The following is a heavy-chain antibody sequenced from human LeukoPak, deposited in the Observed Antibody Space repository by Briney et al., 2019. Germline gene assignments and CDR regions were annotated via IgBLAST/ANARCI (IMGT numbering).Heavy chain of an antibody. Sequence: PGGSLTLSCAASGFPFRSNWMHWVRHVPGRGLVWVSGINGDGINTKYADSVKGRFTISRDNAKNTLYLQMNSLRGEDAAVYYCARTDYFDRWGQGTLVTVSS. V-gene: IGHV3-74*03. CDR1: GFPFRSNW. CDR2: INGDGINT. CDR3: ARTDYFDR. J-gene: IGHJ4*02. D-gene: IGHD3-22*01.